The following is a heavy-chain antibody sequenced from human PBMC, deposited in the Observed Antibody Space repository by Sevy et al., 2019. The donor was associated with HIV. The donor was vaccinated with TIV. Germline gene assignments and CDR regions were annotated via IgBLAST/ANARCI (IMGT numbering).Heavy chain of an antibody. V-gene: IGHV4-39*01. Sequence: SETLSLTCTVSGGSISSSSYYWGWIRQPPGKGLEWIGSIYYSGSTYYNPSLKSRVTISVDTSKNQFSLKLGSVTAADTAVYYCARHRRRGRASPFDYWGQGTLVTVSS. CDR3: ARHRRRGRASPFDY. CDR2: IYYSGST. J-gene: IGHJ4*02. D-gene: IGHD3-16*01. CDR1: GGSISSSSYY.